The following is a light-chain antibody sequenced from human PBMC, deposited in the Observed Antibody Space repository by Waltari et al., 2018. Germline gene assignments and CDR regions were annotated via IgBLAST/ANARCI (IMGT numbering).Light chain of an antibody. V-gene: IGLV2-14*03. Sequence: QYALTQPATVYGSPGQSSTISCTGTSSDGGGYNYDYWYQQHPGKAPKLMIYDVSNRPSGVSNRFSGSKSGNTASLTISGLQAEDEADYYCSSYTSTSTRVFGTGTKVTVL. CDR2: DVS. J-gene: IGLJ1*01. CDR1: SSDGGGYNY. CDR3: SSYTSTSTRV.